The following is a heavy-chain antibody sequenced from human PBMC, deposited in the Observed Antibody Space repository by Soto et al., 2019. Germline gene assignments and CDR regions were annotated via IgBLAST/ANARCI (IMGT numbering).Heavy chain of an antibody. CDR3: ARSKRGNFDY. CDR1: GYSFAGYW. J-gene: IGHJ4*02. V-gene: IGHV5-10-1*01. D-gene: IGHD5-12*01. Sequence: RGESLKISCKGSGYSFAGYWITWVRQKPGKGLEWMGRIDPSDSQTYYSPSFRGHVTISATKNQFSLQLNSVTPEDTAVYYCARSKRGNFDYWGQGTLVTVSS. CDR2: IDPSDSQT.